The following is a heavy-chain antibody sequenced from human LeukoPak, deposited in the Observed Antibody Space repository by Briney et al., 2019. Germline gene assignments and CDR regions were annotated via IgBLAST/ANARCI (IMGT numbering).Heavy chain of an antibody. CDR3: AAAGIQLWLLDPLNYGMDV. D-gene: IGHD5-18*01. V-gene: IGHV3-23*01. CDR2: ISGSGGDT. CDR1: GFTFSSYA. J-gene: IGHJ6*02. Sequence: GGSLRLSCAASGFTFSSYAMSWVRQAPGKGLEWVSAISGSGGDTYYADSVKGRFTISRDNSKNTLYLQMNSLRAEDTAVYYCAAAGIQLWLLDPLNYGMDVWGQGTTVTVSS.